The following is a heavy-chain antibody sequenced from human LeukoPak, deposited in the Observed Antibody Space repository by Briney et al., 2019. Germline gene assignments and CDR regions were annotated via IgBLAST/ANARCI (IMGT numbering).Heavy chain of an antibody. CDR2: MNPNSGNT. D-gene: IGHD6-25*01. CDR3: AKESAAAVGEGMYYFDY. CDR1: GYTFTSYD. V-gene: IGHV1-8*01. J-gene: IGHJ4*02. Sequence: GASVKVSCKASGYTFTSYDINWVRQATGQGLEWMGWMNPNSGNTGYAQKFQGRVTMTRNTSISTAYMELSSLRSEDTAVYYCAKESAAAVGEGMYYFDYWGQGTLVTVSS.